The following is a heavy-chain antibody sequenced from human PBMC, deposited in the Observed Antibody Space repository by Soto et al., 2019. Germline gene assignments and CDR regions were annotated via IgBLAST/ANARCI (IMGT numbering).Heavy chain of an antibody. Sequence: VAVIWYDGSNKYYADSVKGRFTISRDNSKNTLYLQMNSLRAEDTAVYYCAREGSDYIWGSYPYFDYWGQGTLVTVSS. CDR2: IWYDGSNK. D-gene: IGHD3-16*01. CDR3: AREGSDYIWGSYPYFDY. V-gene: IGHV3-33*01. J-gene: IGHJ4*02.